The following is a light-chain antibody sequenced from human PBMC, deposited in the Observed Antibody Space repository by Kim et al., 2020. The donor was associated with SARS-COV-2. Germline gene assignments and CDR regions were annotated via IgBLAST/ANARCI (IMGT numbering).Light chain of an antibody. CDR1: QGINNY. CDR2: VAS. CDR3: QQLNSYPQT. V-gene: IGKV1-9*01. Sequence: ESVGDRVTITCRASQGINNYLAWYQQKPGKAPKLLIYVASTLQSGVPSRFRGSGSGTDFTLTITNLQPEDFATYYCQQLNSYPQTFGQGTKLEI. J-gene: IGKJ2*01.